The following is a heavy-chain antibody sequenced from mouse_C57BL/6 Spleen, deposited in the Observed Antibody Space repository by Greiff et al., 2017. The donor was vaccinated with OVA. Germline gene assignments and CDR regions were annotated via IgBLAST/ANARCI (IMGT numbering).Heavy chain of an antibody. CDR3: ARSTVVAHWYFDV. V-gene: IGHV1-4*01. D-gene: IGHD1-1*01. J-gene: IGHJ1*03. CDR1: GYTFTSYT. CDR2: INPSSGYT. Sequence: QVQLQQSGAELARPGASVKMSCKASGYTFTSYTMHWVNPRPGQGLEWIGYINPSSGYTKYTQKFKEQATLTADKSSSTAYMQLSSLTSEDSAVYYCARSTVVAHWYFDVWGTGTTVTVSS.